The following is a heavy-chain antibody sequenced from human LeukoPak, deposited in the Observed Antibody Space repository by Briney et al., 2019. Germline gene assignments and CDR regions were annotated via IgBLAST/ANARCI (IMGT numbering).Heavy chain of an antibody. J-gene: IGHJ4*02. D-gene: IGHD3-3*01. CDR3: AKGPDYDFWSGYYLY. V-gene: IGHV3-9*01. Sequence: PGRSLRLSCAASGFTFDDYAMHWVRHAPGKGLEWVSGISWNSGSIGYADSVKGRFTISRDNAKNSLYLQMNSLRAEDTALYYCAKGPDYDFWSGYYLYWGQGTLVTVSS. CDR2: ISWNSGSI. CDR1: GFTFDDYA.